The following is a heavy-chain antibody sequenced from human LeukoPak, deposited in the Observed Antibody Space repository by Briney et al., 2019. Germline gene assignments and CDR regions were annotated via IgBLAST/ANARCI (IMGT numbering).Heavy chain of an antibody. D-gene: IGHD3-16*02. CDR1: GFTFSSYS. J-gene: IGHJ4*02. CDR2: ISDNGGST. CDR3: AKDNVYDYVWGSYRFPATHFDY. Sequence: GGSLRLSCAASGFTFSSYSMSWVRQAPGKGLEWVSPISDNGGSTYYADSAKGRFTISRDNSKNTLYLQMNSLRAEDTAVYYCAKDNVYDYVWGSYRFPATHFDYWGQGTLVTVSS. V-gene: IGHV3-23*01.